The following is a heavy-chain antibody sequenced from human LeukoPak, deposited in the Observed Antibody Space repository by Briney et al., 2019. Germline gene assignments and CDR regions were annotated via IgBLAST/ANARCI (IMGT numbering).Heavy chain of an antibody. Sequence: ASVKVSCKASGYTFTSYDINWVRQATGQGLEWMGWMNPNSGNTGYEQQSPGRITITSNTSISTAYVERSSLRSADPAVYYCAREKSGKLDYWGQGTLVTVSP. J-gene: IGHJ4*02. CDR2: MNPNSGNT. V-gene: IGHV1-8*03. CDR1: GYTFTSYD. CDR3: AREKSGKLDY. D-gene: IGHD4-23*01.